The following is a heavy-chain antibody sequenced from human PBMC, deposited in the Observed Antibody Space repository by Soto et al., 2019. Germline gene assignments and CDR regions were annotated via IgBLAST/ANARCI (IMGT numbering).Heavy chain of an antibody. CDR1: GGSISSYY. D-gene: IGHD3-9*01. V-gene: IGHV4-59*01. J-gene: IGHJ4*02. CDR2: IYYSGST. CDR3: ARGYYDILTGYYTLDY. Sequence: QVQLQESGPGLVKPSETLSLTCTVSGGSISSYYWSWIRQPPGKGLEWIGYIYYSGSTNYNPSLKSRVTISVDTSKNQFSLKLSSVTAADTAVYYCARGYYDILTGYYTLDYWGQGTLVTVSS.